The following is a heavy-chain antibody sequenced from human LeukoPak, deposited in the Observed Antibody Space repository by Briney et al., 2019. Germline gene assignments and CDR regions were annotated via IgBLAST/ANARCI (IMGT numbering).Heavy chain of an antibody. D-gene: IGHD3-16*02. V-gene: IGHV4-59*01. J-gene: IGHJ3*02. Sequence: SETLSLTCTVSGGSISSYYWSWIRQPPGKGLEWIGYIYYSGSTNYNPSLKSRITISVDTSKNQFSLKLSSVTAADTAVYYCARENYDYVWGSYRSGFDIWGQGTMVTVSS. CDR1: GGSISSYY. CDR3: ARENYDYVWGSYRSGFDI. CDR2: IYYSGST.